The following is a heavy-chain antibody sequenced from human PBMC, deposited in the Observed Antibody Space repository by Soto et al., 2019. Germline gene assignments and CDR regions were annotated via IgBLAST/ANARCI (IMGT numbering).Heavy chain of an antibody. Sequence: QVQLQESGPGLVKPSQTLSLTCTVSGGSISSGDYYWSWIRQPPGKGLEWIGYINYSGSTYYNPSLKRRVTISVDTSKNQFSLKLSSVTAADTAVYYCARGSDIVATITPYFDYWGQGTLVTVSS. CDR3: ARGSDIVATITPYFDY. CDR1: GGSISSGDYY. CDR2: INYSGST. D-gene: IGHD5-12*01. J-gene: IGHJ4*02. V-gene: IGHV4-30-4*01.